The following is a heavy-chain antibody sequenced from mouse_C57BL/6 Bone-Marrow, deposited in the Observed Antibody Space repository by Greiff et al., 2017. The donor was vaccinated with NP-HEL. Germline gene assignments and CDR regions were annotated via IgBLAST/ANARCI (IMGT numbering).Heavy chain of an antibody. J-gene: IGHJ3*01. CDR2: IDPSDSYT. CDR3: ASEDYDWFAY. D-gene: IGHD2-4*01. CDR1: GYTFTSYW. Sequence: QVQLQQPGAELVMPGASVKLSCKASGYTFTSYWMHWVKQRPGQGLEWIGEIDPSDSYTNYNPKFKGKSTLTVDKSSSTAYMQLSSLTSEDSAVYYCASEDYDWFAYGGQGTLVTVTA. V-gene: IGHV1-69*01.